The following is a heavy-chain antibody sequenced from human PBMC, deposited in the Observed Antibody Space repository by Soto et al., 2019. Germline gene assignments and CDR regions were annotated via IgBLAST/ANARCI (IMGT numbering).Heavy chain of an antibody. CDR3: ARSAYYSDSSGYLYPLDY. CDR1: GGTFSSYA. CDR2: IIPIFGKA. V-gene: IGHV1-69*12. J-gene: IGHJ4*02. D-gene: IGHD3-22*01. Sequence: QVQLVQSGAEVKKPGSSVKVSCKASGGTFSSYAISWVRQAPGKGLEWMGGIIPIFGKANYAQKFQGRVTITADESTSTAYMELSSLRSEDTAVYYCARSAYYSDSSGYLYPLDYWGQGTLVTVSS.